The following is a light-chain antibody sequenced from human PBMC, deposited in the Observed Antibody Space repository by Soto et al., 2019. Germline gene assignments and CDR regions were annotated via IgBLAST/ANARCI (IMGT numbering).Light chain of an antibody. V-gene: IGLV1-40*01. CDR2: GNS. Sequence: QSVLTQPPSVSGAPGQRVTISCTGSNSNIGAGYDVHWYQQLPGTAPKLLIYGNSNRPSGVPDRFSGSKSGTSASLTITGLQAEDEADYYCNSFTTSTTYVFGTGTKVTVL. CDR1: NSNIGAGYD. CDR3: NSFTTSTTYV. J-gene: IGLJ1*01.